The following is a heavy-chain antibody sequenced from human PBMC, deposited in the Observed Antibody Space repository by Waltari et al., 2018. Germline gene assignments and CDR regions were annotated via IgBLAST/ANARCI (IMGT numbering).Heavy chain of an antibody. V-gene: IGHV3-53*01. CDR1: GFTVSRSH. CDR3: AREQRTYYFDY. CDR2: LYTSDGT. Sequence: AQLLESGGVFIQLAGYLGLSCAASGFTVSRSHMSWVRQAPGKGLEWVSVLYTSDGTYYADSVRGRFTISRDNAKNTLYLQMNSLRAEDTALYYCAREQRTYYFDYWGQGTLVTVSS. J-gene: IGHJ4*02. D-gene: IGHD6-25*01.